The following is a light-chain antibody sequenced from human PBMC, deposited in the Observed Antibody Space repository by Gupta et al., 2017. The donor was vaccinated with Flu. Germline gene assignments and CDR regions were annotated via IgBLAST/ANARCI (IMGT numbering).Light chain of an antibody. CDR2: YAS. J-gene: IGKJ4*01. V-gene: IGKV3-11*01. Sequence: EIVLTQSPAALSLSPGETVTLSCRASQSVRDYLAWYHQRPGQSPRLLIYYASNRATDVPARFNASGSETDFTLTISGLEPEDSGVYYCQQRNNWPLTFGGGTKVEIK. CDR3: QQRNNWPLT. CDR1: QSVRDY.